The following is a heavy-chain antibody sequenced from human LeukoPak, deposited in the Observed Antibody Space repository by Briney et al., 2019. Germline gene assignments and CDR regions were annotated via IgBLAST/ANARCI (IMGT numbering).Heavy chain of an antibody. J-gene: IGHJ4*02. CDR3: TRGDGPSLRFLEWNY. CDR2: ISVYNGNT. V-gene: IGHV1-18*01. D-gene: IGHD3-3*01. Sequence: GASVKVSCKASGYTFTSYGINWVRQAPGQGLEWMGGISVYNGNTNYAQKFQGRVTMTTDTSTSTAYMELRSLRSDDTAVYYCTRGDGPSLRFLEWNYWGRGTLVTVSS. CDR1: GYTFTSYG.